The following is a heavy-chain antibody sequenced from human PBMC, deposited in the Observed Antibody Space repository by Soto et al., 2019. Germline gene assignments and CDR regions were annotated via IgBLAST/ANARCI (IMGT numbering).Heavy chain of an antibody. Sequence: EVKLVESGGDLVQPGESLRLSCAASGFTFSFYGMTWVRQAPGKGLEWVSYISSTSSTTYYTDSVKGRFTISRDNAKNSLYLKMNSLRDDDTAIYYCARVITPEFDYWGQGTLVTVSS. V-gene: IGHV3-48*02. J-gene: IGHJ4*02. CDR1: GFTFSFYG. D-gene: IGHD3-22*01. CDR3: ARVITPEFDY. CDR2: ISSTSSTT.